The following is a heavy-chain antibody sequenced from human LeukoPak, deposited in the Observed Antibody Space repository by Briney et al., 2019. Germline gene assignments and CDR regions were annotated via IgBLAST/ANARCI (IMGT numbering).Heavy chain of an antibody. Sequence: PGRSLRLSCAASGFTFSSYAMHWVRQAPGKGLEWVAVISYDGSNKYYADSVKGRFTISRDNSKNTLYLQMNSLRAEDTAVYYCARLIIAAAGTRDYWGQGTLVTVSS. CDR3: ARLIIAAAGTRDY. J-gene: IGHJ4*02. V-gene: IGHV3-30*04. D-gene: IGHD6-13*01. CDR1: GFTFSSYA. CDR2: ISYDGSNK.